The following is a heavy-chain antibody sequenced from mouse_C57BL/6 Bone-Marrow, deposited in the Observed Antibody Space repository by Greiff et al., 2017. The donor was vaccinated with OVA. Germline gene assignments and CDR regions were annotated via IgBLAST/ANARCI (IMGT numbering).Heavy chain of an antibody. CDR3: ARRRLLYYAMDY. CDR2: ISGGGGNT. Sequence: EVKLMESGGGLVKPGGSLKLSCAASGFTFSSYTMSWVRQTPEKRLEWVATISGGGGNTYYPDSVKGRFTISRDNAKNTLYLQMSSLRSEDTALYYCARRRLLYYAMDYWGQGTSVTVSS. CDR1: GFTFSSYT. J-gene: IGHJ4*01. D-gene: IGHD2-3*01. V-gene: IGHV5-9*01.